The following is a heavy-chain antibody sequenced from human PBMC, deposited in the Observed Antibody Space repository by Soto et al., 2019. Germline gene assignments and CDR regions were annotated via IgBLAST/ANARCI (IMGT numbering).Heavy chain of an antibody. V-gene: IGHV6-1*01. CDR2: TYYRSKWYN. CDR3: ARDLSLYNWNYYFDY. J-gene: IGHJ4*02. D-gene: IGHD1-7*01. Sequence: WIRQSPSRGLEWLGRTYYRSKWYNDYAVSVKSRITINPDTSKNQFSLQLNSVTPEDTAVYYCARDLSLYNWNYYFDYWGQGTLVTVSS.